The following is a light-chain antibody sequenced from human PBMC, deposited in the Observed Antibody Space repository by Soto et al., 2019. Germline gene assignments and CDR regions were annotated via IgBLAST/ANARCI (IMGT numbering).Light chain of an antibody. CDR3: QKYGSIPWT. V-gene: IGKV1-5*03. J-gene: IGKJ1*01. Sequence: DIQRTQSPSTLSGSVVDIVTLTCRASQTISSWLAWYQQKPGKAPKLLIYKASTLKSGVPSRFSGSGSGTEFTLTISSLQPDDFAVYYCQKYGSIPWTFGQGTKGDIK. CDR2: KAS. CDR1: QTISSW.